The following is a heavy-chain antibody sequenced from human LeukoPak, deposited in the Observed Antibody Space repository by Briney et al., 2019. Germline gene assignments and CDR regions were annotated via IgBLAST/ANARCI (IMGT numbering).Heavy chain of an antibody. D-gene: IGHD3-3*01. V-gene: IGHV3-66*02. CDR3: AGDRRYDFWSGYYSYYFDY. CDR1: GFTVSSNY. J-gene: IGHJ4*02. CDR2: IYSGGST. Sequence: GGSLRLSCAASGFTVSSNYMSWVRQAPGKGLEWVSVIYSGGSTYYADSVKGRFTISRDNSKNTLYLQMNSLRAEDTAVYYCAGDRRYDFWSGYYSYYFDYWGQGTLVTVSS.